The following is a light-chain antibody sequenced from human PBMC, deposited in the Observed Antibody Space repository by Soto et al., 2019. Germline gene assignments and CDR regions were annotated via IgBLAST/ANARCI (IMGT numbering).Light chain of an antibody. CDR1: QSVSSSY. V-gene: IGKV3-20*01. CDR2: GAS. J-gene: IGKJ4*01. CDR3: QKYGSSPLT. Sequence: EIVLTQSPGTLSLSPGERATLSCRASQSVSSSYLAWYQQKPGQAPRLLIYGASSRATGIQDKFSGSGSGTDCTLTISRLEPEDFAVYYCQKYGSSPLTFGGGTKVEIK.